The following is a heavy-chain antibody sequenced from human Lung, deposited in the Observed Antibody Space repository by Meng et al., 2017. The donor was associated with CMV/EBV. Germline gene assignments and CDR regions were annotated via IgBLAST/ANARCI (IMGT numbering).Heavy chain of an antibody. V-gene: IGHV4-34*01. D-gene: IGHD1-26*01. CDR3: ARRGRATVGY. Sequence: GSLRLSCAVYGGSFSGYYWSWIRQPPGKGLEWIGEINHSGSTNYNPSLKSRVTISVDTSKNQFSLKLSSVTAADTAVYYCARRGRATVGYWGQGTLVTVSS. J-gene: IGHJ4*02. CDR2: INHSGST. CDR1: GGSFSGYY.